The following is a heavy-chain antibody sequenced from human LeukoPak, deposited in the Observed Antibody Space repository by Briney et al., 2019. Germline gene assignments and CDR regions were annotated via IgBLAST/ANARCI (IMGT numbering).Heavy chain of an antibody. V-gene: IGHV3-33*01. CDR1: GFTFSSYG. J-gene: IGHJ4*02. CDR2: IWYDGSNK. D-gene: IGHD6-13*01. Sequence: PGGSLRLSCAASGFTFSSYGMHWVRQAPGKGLEWVAVIWYDGSNKYYADSVKGRFTISRDNSKNTLYLQMNSLRAEDTAVYYCARDREHPKNWGPYSSSWYLFDYWGQGTLVTVSS. CDR3: ARDREHPKNWGPYSSSWYLFDY.